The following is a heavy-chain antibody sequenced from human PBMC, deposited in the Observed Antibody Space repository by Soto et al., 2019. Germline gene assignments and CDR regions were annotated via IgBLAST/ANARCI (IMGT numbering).Heavy chain of an antibody. Sequence: SETLSLTCTVSGGSISSSSYYWGWIRQPPGKGLEWIGSIYYSGSTYYNPSLKSRVTISVDTSKNQFSLKLSSVTAADTAVYYCARQLDGFGELLFGKYLRYFDYWGQGTLVTVSS. CDR2: IYYSGST. D-gene: IGHD3-10*01. CDR3: ARQLDGFGELLFGKYLRYFDY. J-gene: IGHJ4*02. CDR1: GGSISSSSYY. V-gene: IGHV4-39*01.